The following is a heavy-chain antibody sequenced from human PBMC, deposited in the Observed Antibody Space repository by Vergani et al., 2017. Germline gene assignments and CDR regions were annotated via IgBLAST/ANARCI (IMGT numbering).Heavy chain of an antibody. D-gene: IGHD1-26*01. V-gene: IGHV3-23*01. CDR2: ISARYPST. CDR3: ARDGGPYSGSYWEGGLFDY. CDR1: GFTFSACP. Sequence: EVQLLQSGGGVIQPGGSVRLSCAASGFTFSACPMTWVRQAPGKGLEWVSAISARYPSTYYADSVKGRFTISRDNSKNTLYLQMNSLRAEDTAVYYCARDGGPYSGSYWEGGLFDYWGQGREVTVSS. J-gene: IGHJ4*02.